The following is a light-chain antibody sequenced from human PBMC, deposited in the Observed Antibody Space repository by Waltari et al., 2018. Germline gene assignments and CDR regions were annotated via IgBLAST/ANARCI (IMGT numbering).Light chain of an antibody. CDR2: GVS. CDR1: QSVNDN. Sequence: EVVMTQSPATLSVSPGESVTLSCRASQSVNDNLAWYQQKVGQAPRLLIYGVSSRATGIPARFRGTGSGTDFTLTITSLQAEDFAVYYCQHYNKWPPWTFGQGTKVEFK. V-gene: IGKV3-15*01. CDR3: QHYNKWPPWT. J-gene: IGKJ1*01.